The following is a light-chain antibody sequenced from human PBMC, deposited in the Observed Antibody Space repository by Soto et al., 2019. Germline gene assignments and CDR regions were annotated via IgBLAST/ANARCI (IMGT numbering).Light chain of an antibody. CDR1: SGSIASNY. Sequence: NFMLTQPHSVSESPGKTVTISCTRTSGSIASNYVQWYQQRPGSAPTIVIYEDNQRPSGVPDRFSGSIDSSSNSASLTISRLKTEDAADYYCQSFDTAVVFGGGTKLTVL. V-gene: IGLV6-57*03. J-gene: IGLJ3*02. CDR2: EDN. CDR3: QSFDTAVV.